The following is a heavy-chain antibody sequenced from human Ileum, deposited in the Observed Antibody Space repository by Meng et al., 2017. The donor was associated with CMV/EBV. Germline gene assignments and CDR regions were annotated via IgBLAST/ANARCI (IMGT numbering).Heavy chain of an antibody. CDR1: GGSFSGYY. V-gene: IGHV4-34*01. CDR3: ARGVAGGPFDY. Sequence: QVQLQPWGAGRLRPSETLSLTCAVYGGSFSGYYWSWIRQPPGKGLEWIGEINHSGSTNYNPSLKSRVTISVDTSKNQFSLKLSSVTAADTAVYYCARGVAGGPFDYWGQGTLVTVSS. J-gene: IGHJ4*02. D-gene: IGHD2-15*01. CDR2: INHSGST.